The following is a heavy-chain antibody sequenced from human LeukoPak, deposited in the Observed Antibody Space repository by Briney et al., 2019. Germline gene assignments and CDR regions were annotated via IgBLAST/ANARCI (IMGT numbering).Heavy chain of an antibody. Sequence: GESLRLSCAASGFSFSNSGMHWVRQAPGKGLEWVAFMRYDGSSKFYTDSVKGRFTISRDNSKNTLYLQMNSLRAEDTAVYYCAKDFIYGGWGNGFDIWGQGTMVTVSS. D-gene: IGHD3-16*01. CDR3: AKDFIYGGWGNGFDI. CDR2: MRYDGSSK. CDR1: GFSFSNSG. J-gene: IGHJ3*02. V-gene: IGHV3-30*02.